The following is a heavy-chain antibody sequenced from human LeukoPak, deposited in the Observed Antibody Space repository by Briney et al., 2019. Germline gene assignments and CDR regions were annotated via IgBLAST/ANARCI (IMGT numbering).Heavy chain of an antibody. CDR1: GLTFSTYS. CDR2: IWYDGSNK. D-gene: IGHD4-17*01. V-gene: IGHV3-33*06. J-gene: IGHJ4*02. Sequence: GGSLRLSCGASGLTFSTYSMNWVRQAPGKGLEWVAVIWYDGSNKYYADSVKGRFTISRDNSKNTLYLQMNSLRAEDTAVYYCAKGRDYCDSLYFDYWGQGTLVTVSS. CDR3: AKGRDYCDSLYFDY.